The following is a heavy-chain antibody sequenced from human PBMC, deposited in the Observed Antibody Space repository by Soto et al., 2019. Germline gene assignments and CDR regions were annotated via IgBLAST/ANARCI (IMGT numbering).Heavy chain of an antibody. Sequence: EVQLVESGGGLVQPGGSRRLSCAASGFTFSRYWMTWVRQAPGKGLEWVANINQDGSEKYYVDSVRGRFTITRDNARNSVYVQMNSLRAEDTAVYYCARDVGLNWGQGTLVTVSP. D-gene: IGHD1-26*01. CDR2: INQDGSEK. CDR3: ARDVGLN. V-gene: IGHV3-7*01. J-gene: IGHJ4*02. CDR1: GFTFSRYW.